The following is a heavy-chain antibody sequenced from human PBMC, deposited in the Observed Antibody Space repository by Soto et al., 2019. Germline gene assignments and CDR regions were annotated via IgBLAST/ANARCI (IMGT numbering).Heavy chain of an antibody. CDR1: GVTLTSSI. D-gene: IGHD3-22*01. CDR3: AREEDSSGHAGTFTH. CDR2: ISHDGSNI. Sequence: QVQLVESGGAVVQPGRSLRLSCAASGVTLTSSIMHWLRQAPGKGPEWVGLISHDGSNIGYAESVKGRFTIARDTSLNTLYLQMDSLTPEDTAVYACAREEDSSGHAGTFTHWGQGTLVTVSS. V-gene: IGHV3-30*03. J-gene: IGHJ1*01.